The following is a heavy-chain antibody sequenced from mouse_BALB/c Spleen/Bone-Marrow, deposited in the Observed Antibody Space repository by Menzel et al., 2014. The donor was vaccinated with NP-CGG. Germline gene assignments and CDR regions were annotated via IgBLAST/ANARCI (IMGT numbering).Heavy chain of an antibody. J-gene: IGHJ2*01. V-gene: IGHV5-6-3*01. CDR1: GFTFSNYG. D-gene: IGHD2-1*01. CDR3: VRGNYGNYVDYFDF. Sequence: EVQGVESGGGLVQPGGSLKLSCAASGFTFSNYGMSWVRQNPDKRLELVATINGNGGSTYYPDSVKGRFTISRDTAKNTLYLQMSSLKSEETAMYYCVRGNYGNYVDYFDFRGQGTTLTVSS. CDR2: INGNGGST.